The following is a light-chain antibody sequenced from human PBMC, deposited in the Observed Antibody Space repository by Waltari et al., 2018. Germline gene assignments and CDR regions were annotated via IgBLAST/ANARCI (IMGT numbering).Light chain of an antibody. CDR2: AAS. J-gene: IGKJ3*01. V-gene: IGKV1-39*01. CDR1: QNIRGS. Sequence: DIQMTQSPSSLSASVGDRVAITCRASQNIRGSLNWYRQKPGEAPKLLIYAASSLQSGVTSRFSGSGSGTDFTLTITSLQPDDFADYYCQQSSSTPFTFGPGTKVDIK. CDR3: QQSSSTPFT.